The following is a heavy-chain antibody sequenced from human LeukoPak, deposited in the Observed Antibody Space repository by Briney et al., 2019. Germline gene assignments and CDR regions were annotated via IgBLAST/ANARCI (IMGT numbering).Heavy chain of an antibody. Sequence: GGSLRLSCAASGFTLNNYAMSWVRQAPGKGLQWVSIINNSGGSTYYADSVKGRFTISRDLSKNTLYLQMNSLRAEDTALYYCARKYSGANPFDYWGQGTLVTASS. CDR1: GFTLNNYA. D-gene: IGHD1-26*01. V-gene: IGHV3-23*01. CDR3: ARKYSGANPFDY. J-gene: IGHJ4*02. CDR2: INNSGGST.